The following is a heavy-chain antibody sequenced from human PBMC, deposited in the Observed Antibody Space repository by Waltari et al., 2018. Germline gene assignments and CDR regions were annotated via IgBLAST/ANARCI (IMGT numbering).Heavy chain of an antibody. D-gene: IGHD3-3*01. V-gene: IGHV1-69*12. CDR1: GGTFSSYA. CDR3: AREPITISHGINFDY. J-gene: IGHJ4*02. CDR2: IIPSFGTA. Sequence: QVQLVQSGAEVKKPGSSVKVSCKASGGTFSSYAISWVRQAPGQGREWMGGIIPSFGTANYAQKFQGRVTITADESTSTAYMERSSLRSEDTAVYYCAREPITISHGINFDYWGQGTLVTVSS.